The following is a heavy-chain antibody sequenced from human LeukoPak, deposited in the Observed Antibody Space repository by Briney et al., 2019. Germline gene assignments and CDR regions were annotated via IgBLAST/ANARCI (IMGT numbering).Heavy chain of an antibody. J-gene: IGHJ3*01. CDR3: AKARIAAAGTGAFDV. D-gene: IGHD6-13*01. Sequence: QYAESVRGRFTISRDNSKNSLYLQMNSLRDEGTAVYFCAKARIAAAGTGAFDVWGQGTMVTVSS. V-gene: IGHV3-23*05.